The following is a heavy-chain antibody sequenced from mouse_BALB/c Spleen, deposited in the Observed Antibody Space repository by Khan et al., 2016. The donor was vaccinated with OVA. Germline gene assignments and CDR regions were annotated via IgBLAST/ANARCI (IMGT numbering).Heavy chain of an antibody. CDR3: WIVL. CDR1: GFTFSNYW. J-gene: IGHJ2*01. Sequence: EVKLEEPGGGLVQPGGSMKLSCVASGFTFSNYWMNWVRQSPEKGLEWVAEIRLKSDDNVTHYAESVKARFTISRDDSKGSVYLQKNNLRAEDTGIYYCWIVLWGQGTTVTVSS. CDR2: IRLKSDDNVT. D-gene: IGHD2-12*01. V-gene: IGHV6-6*02.